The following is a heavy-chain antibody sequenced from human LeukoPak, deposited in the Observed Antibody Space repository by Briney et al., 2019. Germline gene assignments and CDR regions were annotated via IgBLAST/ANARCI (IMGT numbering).Heavy chain of an antibody. J-gene: IGHJ4*02. Sequence: ASVKVSCKASGCTFTNYYIHWVRQAPGQGLEWMGWINPNSGGTNYAQKFQGRVTMTRDTSISTAYMELSRLRSDDTAVYYCARIEYSSSPAVDYWGQGTLVTVSS. CDR1: GCTFTNYY. CDR2: INPNSGGT. D-gene: IGHD6-6*01. CDR3: ARIEYSSSPAVDY. V-gene: IGHV1-2*02.